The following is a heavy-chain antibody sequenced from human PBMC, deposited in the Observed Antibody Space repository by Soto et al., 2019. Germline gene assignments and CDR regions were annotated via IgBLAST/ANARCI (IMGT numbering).Heavy chain of an antibody. CDR3: ARDHSSGSSDAFDI. CDR2: IIPIFGTA. CDR1: GGTFRSYA. D-gene: IGHD3-22*01. J-gene: IGHJ3*02. V-gene: IGHV1-69*06. Sequence: QVQLVQSGAEVKKPGSSVKVSCKASGGTFRSYAISWVRQAPGQGLEWMGGIIPIFGTANYAQKFQGRVTITADKSTSTAYMELSSLRSEDTAVYYCARDHSSGSSDAFDIWGQGTMVTVSS.